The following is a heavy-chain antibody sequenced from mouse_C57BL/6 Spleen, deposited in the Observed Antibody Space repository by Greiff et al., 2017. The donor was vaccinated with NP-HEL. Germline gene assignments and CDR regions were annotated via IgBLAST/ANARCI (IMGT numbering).Heavy chain of an antibody. CDR2: INPSNGGT. CDR3: AGECYYSNYPCY. V-gene: IGHV1-53*01. D-gene: IGHD2-5*01. Sequence: VQLQQSGTELVKPGASVKLSCKASGYTFTSYWMHWVKQRPGQGLEWIGNINPSNGGTNYNEKFKSKATLTVEKSSSTAYMQLSSLTSEDSAVYYCAGECYYSNYPCYWGQGTTLTVSS. J-gene: IGHJ2*01. CDR1: GYTFTSYW.